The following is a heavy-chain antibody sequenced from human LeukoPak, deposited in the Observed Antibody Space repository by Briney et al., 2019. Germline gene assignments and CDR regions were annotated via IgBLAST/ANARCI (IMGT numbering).Heavy chain of an antibody. CDR2: INSGGSST. CDR1: GFTFSSYW. Sequence: GGSLRSSCAASGFTFSSYWMHWVRQAPGKGLVWVSRINSGGSSTSYADSVKGRFTISRDNAKSTLYLQMNSLRPEDTAVYYCAKGVYGSRTTSFADYWGQGILVTVSS. CDR3: AKGVYGSRTTSFADY. V-gene: IGHV3-74*01. D-gene: IGHD3-10*01. J-gene: IGHJ4*02.